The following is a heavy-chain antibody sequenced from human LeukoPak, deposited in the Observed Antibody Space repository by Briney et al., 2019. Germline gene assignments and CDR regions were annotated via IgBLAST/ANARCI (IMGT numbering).Heavy chain of an antibody. V-gene: IGHV3-74*01. D-gene: IGHD3-10*01. Sequence: GGSLRLSCAASGLTFSSYWMHWVRQAPGKGLVWVSRIDSDGSGTGYADSVKGRFTISRDNAKNSLFLQLNSLRAEDTAVYYCARKTYYYDSGSYSKSYYFDYWGQGTLVTVSS. J-gene: IGHJ4*02. CDR3: ARKTYYYDSGSYSKSYYFDY. CDR2: IDSDGSGT. CDR1: GLTFSSYW.